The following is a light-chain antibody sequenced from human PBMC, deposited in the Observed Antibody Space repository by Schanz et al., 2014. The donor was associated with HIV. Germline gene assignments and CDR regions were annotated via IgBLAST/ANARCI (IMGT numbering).Light chain of an antibody. Sequence: QSVLTQPPSVSGAPGQRVTISCTGSSSNIGAGYDVPWDQQLPGTAPKLLIYGNSNRPSGVPDRFSGSKSATSASLAITGLQAEDEAEYYCQAHDISLSAHVFGTGTKLTVL. CDR3: QAHDISLSAHV. J-gene: IGLJ1*01. CDR2: GNS. CDR1: SSNIGAGYD. V-gene: IGLV1-40*01.